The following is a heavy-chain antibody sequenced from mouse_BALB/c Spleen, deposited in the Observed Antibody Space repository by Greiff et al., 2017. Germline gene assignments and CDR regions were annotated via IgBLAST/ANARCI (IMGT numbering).Heavy chain of an antibody. CDR1: GYSFTSYW. CDR2: INPSTGYT. D-gene: IGHD2-14*01. J-gene: IGHJ4*01. Sequence: QVQLKQSGAELAKPGASVKMSCKASGYSFTSYWMHWVQQRPGQGLEWIGYINPSTGYTEYNQKFKDKATLTADKSSSTAYMQLSSLTSEDSAVYDCAREVRRGYYAMDYWGQGTSVTVSS. V-gene: IGHV1-7*01. CDR3: AREVRRGYYAMDY.